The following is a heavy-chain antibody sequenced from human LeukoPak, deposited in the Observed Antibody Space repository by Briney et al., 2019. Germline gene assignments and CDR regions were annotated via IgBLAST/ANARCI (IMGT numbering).Heavy chain of an antibody. V-gene: IGHV3-7*03. CDR3: VRDKLTGASRLDY. CDR2: IKQDGSEI. Sequence: HPGGSLRLSCAASGFTFSNYWMSWVRQAPGKELEWVANIKQDGSEIYYVDSVKGRFTISRDNAKNSLYLQMNSLRAEGTAVYYCVRDKLTGASRLDYWGQGTLLTVSS. D-gene: IGHD7-27*01. J-gene: IGHJ4*02. CDR1: GFTFSNYW.